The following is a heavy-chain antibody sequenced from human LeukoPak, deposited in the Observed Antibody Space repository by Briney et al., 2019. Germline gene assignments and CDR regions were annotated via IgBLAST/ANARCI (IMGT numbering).Heavy chain of an antibody. Sequence: ASVKVSCKASGYTFTSYGISWVRQAPGQGREGMGWISAYNGNTNYAQKLQGRVTMTTDTSTSTAYMELRSLRSDDTAVYYCARVHQAFGRVIVIDYWGQGTLVTVSS. J-gene: IGHJ4*02. D-gene: IGHD3-16*02. CDR2: ISAYNGNT. CDR3: ARVHQAFGRVIVIDY. V-gene: IGHV1-18*04. CDR1: GYTFTSYG.